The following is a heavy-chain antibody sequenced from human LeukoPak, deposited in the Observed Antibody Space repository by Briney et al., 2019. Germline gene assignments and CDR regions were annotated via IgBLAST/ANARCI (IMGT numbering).Heavy chain of an antibody. CDR2: INPNSGGK. D-gene: IGHD5-24*01. Sequence: AASVKVSCKASGYTFTDYYIHWVRQAPGQGLERIGWINPNSGGKGNAQQFQGRVSMTRDTSFSSAYMELSSLISDDTAVYYCARTGAWADGYNCPFDYWGQGTPVTVSS. CDR1: GYTFTDYY. J-gene: IGHJ4*02. CDR3: ARTGAWADGYNCPFDY. V-gene: IGHV1-2*02.